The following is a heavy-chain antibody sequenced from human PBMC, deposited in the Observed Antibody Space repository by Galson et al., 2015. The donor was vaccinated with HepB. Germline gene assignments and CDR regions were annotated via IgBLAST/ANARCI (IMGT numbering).Heavy chain of an antibody. Sequence: SLRLSCAATGFTFSSYSMNWVRQAPGKGLEWVSYISSSSSIIYYADSVRGRFTISRDNDKNSLYLQMNSLRAEDSSVYYCARGEGYCSGGSCYYDYWGQGTLVTASS. D-gene: IGHD2-15*01. CDR1: GFTFSSYS. CDR2: ISSSSSII. CDR3: ARGEGYCSGGSCYYDY. J-gene: IGHJ4*02. V-gene: IGHV3-48*01.